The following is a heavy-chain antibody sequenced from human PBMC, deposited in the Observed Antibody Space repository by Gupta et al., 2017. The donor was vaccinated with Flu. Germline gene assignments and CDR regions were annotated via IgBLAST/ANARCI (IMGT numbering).Heavy chain of an antibody. CDR2: ISSSGSTI. CDR3: AREGIAAAVCAD. J-gene: IGHJ4*02. V-gene: IGHV3-48*03. CDR1: GFTFSSYE. D-gene: IGHD6-13*01. Sequence: EVQLVESGGGLVQPGGSLRLSCAASGFTFSSYEMNWVRQAPGKGLEWVSYISSSGSTIYDADAVKGRFTISRDNAKNSLYLQMNSLRAEDTAVYYCAREGIAAAVCADWGQGTLVTVSS.